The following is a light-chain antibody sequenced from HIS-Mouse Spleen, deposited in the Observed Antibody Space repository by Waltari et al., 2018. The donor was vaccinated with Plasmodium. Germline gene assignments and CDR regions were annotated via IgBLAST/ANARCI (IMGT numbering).Light chain of an antibody. CDR1: QSISSY. CDR3: QQSYSTWT. J-gene: IGKJ1*01. CDR2: AAS. Sequence: DIQMTQSPSSLSASVGDRVTITCRASQSISSYLNWYQQKPGKAPKLLIYAASSLQSGVPSRFSGSVSGTDFTLTISSLQPEDVATYYCQQSYSTWTFGQGTKVEIK. V-gene: IGKV1-39*01.